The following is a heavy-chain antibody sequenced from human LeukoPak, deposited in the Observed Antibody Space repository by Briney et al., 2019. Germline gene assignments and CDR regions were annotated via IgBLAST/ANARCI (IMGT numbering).Heavy chain of an antibody. D-gene: IGHD2-2*01. J-gene: IGHJ6*02. V-gene: IGHV4-34*01. CDR1: GGSISSGGYS. Sequence: SETLSLTCAVSGGSISSGGYSWSWIRQPPGKGLEWIGEINHSGSTNYNPSLKSRVTISVDTSKNQFSLKLSSVTAADTAVYYCARGPRDCSSTSCLPGIYYYYYYGMDVWGQGTTVTVSS. CDR2: INHSGST. CDR3: ARGPRDCSSTSCLPGIYYYYYYGMDV.